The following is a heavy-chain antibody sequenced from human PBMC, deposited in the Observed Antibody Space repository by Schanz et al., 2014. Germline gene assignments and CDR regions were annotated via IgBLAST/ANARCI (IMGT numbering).Heavy chain of an antibody. CDR3: VRDPLRRYDS. CDR1: GFSFSGYG. V-gene: IGHV3-30*02. CDR2: IRFDASAK. Sequence: QVQLVESGGGVAQPGGSLRLSCAASGFSFSGYGMHWVRQAPGKGLEWVAYIRFDASAKYYGDSVEGRFTISRDNAKNTLFLQINSLTAEDTGVYYCVRDPLRRYDSWGRGTLVTVSS. J-gene: IGHJ4*02.